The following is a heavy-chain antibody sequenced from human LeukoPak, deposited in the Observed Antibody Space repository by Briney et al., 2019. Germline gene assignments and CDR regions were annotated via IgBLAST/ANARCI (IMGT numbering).Heavy chain of an antibody. CDR2: VSASGSAT. D-gene: IGHD6-19*01. CDR1: GFTFTPYA. Sequence: GGSLRLSCEASGFTFTPYAMHWVRQAPGKGLEWVSSVSASGSATFYTDSMNGRFTISRDNAKNTFFLQMKNLRPGDTALYYCAKGRDTSGRQNFDFWGQGTLVTVSP. J-gene: IGHJ4*02. V-gene: IGHV3-23*01. CDR3: AKGRDTSGRQNFDF.